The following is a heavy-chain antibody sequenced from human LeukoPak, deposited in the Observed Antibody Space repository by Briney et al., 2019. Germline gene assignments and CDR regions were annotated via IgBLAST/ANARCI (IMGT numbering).Heavy chain of an antibody. CDR1: GFTFGDYY. V-gene: IGHV3-11*01. Sequence: GGSPRLSCAASGFTFGDYYMSWIRQAPGKGLEWVSYISSSGSTIYYADSVKGRFTISRDNAKNSLYLQMNSLRAEDTAVYYCAGRIAVAGFFDYWGQGALVTVSS. CDR2: ISSSGSTI. J-gene: IGHJ4*02. CDR3: AGRIAVAGFFDY. D-gene: IGHD6-19*01.